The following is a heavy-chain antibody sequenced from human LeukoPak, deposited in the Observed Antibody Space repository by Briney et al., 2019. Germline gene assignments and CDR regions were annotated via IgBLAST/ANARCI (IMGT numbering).Heavy chain of an antibody. CDR1: GGSFSGYY. CDR3: ARGSAPRRYYYDSSGYYYVWYFDL. V-gene: IGHV4-34*01. J-gene: IGHJ2*01. D-gene: IGHD3-22*01. Sequence: SETLSLTCAVYGGSFSGYYWSWIRQPPGKGLEWIGEINHSGRTNYNPSLESRVTISVDTSKNQFSLKLSSVTAADTAVYYCARGSAPRRYYYDSSGYYYVWYFDLWGRGTLVTVSS. CDR2: INHSGRT.